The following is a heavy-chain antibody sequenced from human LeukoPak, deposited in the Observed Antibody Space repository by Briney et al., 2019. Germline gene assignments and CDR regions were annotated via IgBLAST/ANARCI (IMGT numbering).Heavy chain of an antibody. CDR1: GGSFSGYY. CDR2: INHSGST. Sequence: SETLSLTCAVYGGSFSGYYWSWIRQPPGKGLEWIGEINHSGSTNYNPSLKSRVTISVDTSKNQFSLKPSSVTAADTAVYYCARSLEYSSSSSPYYFDYWGQGTLVTVSS. V-gene: IGHV4-34*01. D-gene: IGHD6-6*01. CDR3: ARSLEYSSSSSPYYFDY. J-gene: IGHJ4*02.